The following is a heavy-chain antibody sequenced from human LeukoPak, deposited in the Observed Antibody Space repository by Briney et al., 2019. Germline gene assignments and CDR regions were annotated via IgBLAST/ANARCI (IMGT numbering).Heavy chain of an antibody. D-gene: IGHD4-17*01. CDR1: GGTFSSYA. V-gene: IGHV1-69*04. J-gene: IGHJ4*02. Sequence: ASVKVSCKASGGTFSSYAISWVRQAPGQGPEWMGRIIPILGIANYAQKFQGRVTITADKSTSTAYMELRSLRSDDTAVYYCARGQRSDMTTAYSPIDYWGQGTLVTVSS. CDR3: ARGQRSDMTTAYSPIDY. CDR2: IIPILGIA.